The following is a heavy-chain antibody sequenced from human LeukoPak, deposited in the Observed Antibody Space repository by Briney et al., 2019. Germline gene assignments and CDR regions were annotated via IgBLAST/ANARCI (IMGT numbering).Heavy chain of an antibody. D-gene: IGHD3-10*01. CDR2: ISAYNGNT. CDR1: GYTFTSYG. CDR3: ARGSRYGPGSYYNNFDY. V-gene: IGHV1-18*04. J-gene: IGHJ4*02. Sequence: ASVKVSCKASGYTFTSYGISWVRQAPGQGLEWMGWISAYNGNTNYAQKLQGRVTMTTDTSTSTAYMELRSLRSDDTAVYYCARGSRYGPGSYYNNFDYWGQGTLVTVSS.